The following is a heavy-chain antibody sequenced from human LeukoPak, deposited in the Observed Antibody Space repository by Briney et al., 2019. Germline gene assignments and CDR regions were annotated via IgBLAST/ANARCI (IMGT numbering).Heavy chain of an antibody. V-gene: IGHV3-69-1*01. CDR2: ISSSSTI. CDR1: GFTFSDYY. J-gene: IGHJ4*02. CDR3: ARDRVGAPDY. Sequence: GGSLRLSCAASGFTFSDYYMNWVRQAPGKGLEGVSSISSSSTIYYADSVKGRFTISRDNAKNSLYLQMNSLRAEDTAVYYCARDRVGAPDYWGQGTLVTVSS. D-gene: IGHD1-26*01.